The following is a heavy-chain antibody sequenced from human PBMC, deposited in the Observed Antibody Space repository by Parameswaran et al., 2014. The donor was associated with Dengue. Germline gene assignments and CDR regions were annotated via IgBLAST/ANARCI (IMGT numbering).Heavy chain of an antibody. CDR1: ISV. CDR3: ARDPDIVVVPAAAQSDYYYYYMDV. V-gene: IGHV1-18*01. J-gene: IGHJ6*03. D-gene: IGHD2-2*01. CDR2: ISAYNGNT. Sequence: ISVARLVRQAPGQGLEWMGWISAYNGNTNYAQKLQGRVTMTTDTSTSTAYMELRSLRSDDTAVYYCARDPDIVVVPAAAQSDYYYYYMDVWGKGTTVTVSS.